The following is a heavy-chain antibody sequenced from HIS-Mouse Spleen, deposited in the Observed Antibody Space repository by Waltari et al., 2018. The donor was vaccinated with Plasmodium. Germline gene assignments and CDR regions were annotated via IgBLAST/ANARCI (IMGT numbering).Heavy chain of an antibody. CDR1: GFTFSSYG. CDR3: AKAQGVINFDY. D-gene: IGHD3-16*01. Sequence: QVQLVESGGGVVEPGRSLRLSGEASGFTFSSYGMHWVRQAPGKGLEWVAVISYDGSNKYYADSVKGRFTISRDNSKNTLYLQMNSLRAEDTAVYYCAKAQGVINFDYWGQGTLVTVSS. CDR2: ISYDGSNK. V-gene: IGHV3-30*18. J-gene: IGHJ4*02.